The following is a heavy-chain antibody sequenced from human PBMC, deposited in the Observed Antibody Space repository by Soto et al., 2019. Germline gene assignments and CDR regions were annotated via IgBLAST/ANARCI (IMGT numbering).Heavy chain of an antibody. Sequence: QLQLQESGSGLVKPSQTLSLTCAVSGGSISSGGYSWSWIRQPPGKGLEWIGYIYHSGSTYYNTSLKSRVTISVDRSKNQFSLKLSSVTDADTAVYYCAREGSTDAFDIWGQGTLVTVAS. CDR2: IYHSGST. V-gene: IGHV4-30-2*01. D-gene: IGHD1-26*01. CDR1: GGSISSGGYS. CDR3: AREGSTDAFDI. J-gene: IGHJ3*02.